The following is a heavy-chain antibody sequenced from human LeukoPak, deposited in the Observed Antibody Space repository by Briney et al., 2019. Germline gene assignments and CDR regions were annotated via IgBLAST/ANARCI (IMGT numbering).Heavy chain of an antibody. J-gene: IGHJ5*02. CDR2: IYYSGST. D-gene: IGHD7-27*01. CDR3: ASLLNGGVSHWFDP. Sequence: PSETLSLTCTVPGGSISSSNTYWGWIRQPPGKGLEWIATIYYSGSTYYNPSLKSRVTMSVDASKNQFSLKLSSVTAADTAVYYCASLLNGGVSHWFDPWGQGTLVTVSS. CDR1: GGSISSSNTY. V-gene: IGHV4-39*01.